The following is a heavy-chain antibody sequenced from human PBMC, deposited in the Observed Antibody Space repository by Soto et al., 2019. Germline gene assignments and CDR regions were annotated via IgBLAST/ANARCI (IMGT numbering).Heavy chain of an antibody. J-gene: IGHJ4*02. CDR3: TSSTSPDAY. D-gene: IGHD2-2*01. CDR1: GFDFNRYS. CDR2: INSGSTSV. Sequence: EVQLVESGGGLVQPGGSLRLSCVASGFDFNRYSMNWVRQAPGKGLEWISYINSGSTSVFYADSVRGRFTISRDNAKHSRYLQMNSLRAEDTAVYYCTSSTSPDAYWGQGTLVTVSS. V-gene: IGHV3-48*04.